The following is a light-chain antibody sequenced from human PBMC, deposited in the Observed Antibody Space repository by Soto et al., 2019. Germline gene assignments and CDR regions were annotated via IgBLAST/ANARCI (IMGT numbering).Light chain of an antibody. CDR3: ISYADSSNV. CDR2: EVS. Sequence: QSVLTQPPSASGSPGQSVTISCTGTSSDVGSYDYVSWYQQHPGKAPKLMIYEVSKRPSGVPDRFSGSKSGNTASLTVSGLQAEDEADYYCISYADSSNVFGTGTKVTVL. V-gene: IGLV2-8*01. CDR1: SSDVGSYDY. J-gene: IGLJ1*01.